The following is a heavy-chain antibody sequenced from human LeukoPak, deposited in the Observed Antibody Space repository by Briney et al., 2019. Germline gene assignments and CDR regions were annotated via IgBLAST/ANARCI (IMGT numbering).Heavy chain of an antibody. Sequence: PSETLSLTWTLSVRSIGSTCCGCVRQPPGKGLECIGYIYNSGSTNYNPSLKSRVGISVDTSKNQFSLKLSSVPAADTAVYYCGRSTMYALVSWGQGTMVTVSS. D-gene: IGHD1-1*01. CDR2: IYNSGST. CDR1: VRSIGSTC. V-gene: IGHV4-59*08. CDR3: GRSTMYALVS. J-gene: IGHJ3*02.